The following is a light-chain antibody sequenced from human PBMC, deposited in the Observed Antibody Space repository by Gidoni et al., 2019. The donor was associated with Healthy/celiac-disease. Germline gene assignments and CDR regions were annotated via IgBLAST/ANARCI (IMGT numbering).Light chain of an antibody. V-gene: IGLV3-27*01. CDR2: KDI. CDR3: YSAADNNVV. CDR1: VLAKKY. Sequence: SYELTQPSSVSVSPGQTARITCSGDVLAKKYARWFHQKPGQAPVLVISKDIELPSGIPERFSGSSSWTTVTLTISLAQVEDEADYYCYSAADNNVVFGGGTKRXVX. J-gene: IGLJ2*01.